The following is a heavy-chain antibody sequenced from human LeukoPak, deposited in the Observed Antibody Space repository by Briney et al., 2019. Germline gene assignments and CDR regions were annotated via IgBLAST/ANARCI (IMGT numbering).Heavy chain of an antibody. CDR1: GFTFSSYG. CDR2: IWYDGSNK. V-gene: IGHV3-33*01. CDR3: ARGGEYYGSGSDY. J-gene: IGHJ4*02. Sequence: GWSLRLSCAASGFTFSSYGMHWVRQAPGKGLEWVAVIWYDGSNKYYADSVKGRFTISRDNSKNTLYLQMNSLRAEDTAVYYCARGGEYYGSGSDYWGQGTLVTVSS. D-gene: IGHD3-10*01.